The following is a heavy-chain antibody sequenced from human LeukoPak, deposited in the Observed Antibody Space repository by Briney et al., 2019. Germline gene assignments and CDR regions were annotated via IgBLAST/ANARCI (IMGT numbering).Heavy chain of an antibody. CDR2: ISSSGSTI. CDR3: ARDRVWFGQLYSHFDY. V-gene: IGHV3-11*01. Sequence: GGSLRLSCAASGFTFSDYYMSWIRQAPGKGREWVSYISSSGSTIYYADSVKGRFTISRDNAKNSLYLQMNSLRAEDTAVYYCARDRVWFGQLYSHFDYWGQGTLVTVSS. CDR1: GFTFSDYY. J-gene: IGHJ4*02. D-gene: IGHD3-10*01.